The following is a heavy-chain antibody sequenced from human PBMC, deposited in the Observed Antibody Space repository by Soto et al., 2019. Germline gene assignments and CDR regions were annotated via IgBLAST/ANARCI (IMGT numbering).Heavy chain of an antibody. D-gene: IGHD4-17*01. J-gene: IGHJ6*03. CDR2: INPNSGGT. CDR1: GYTFTGYY. V-gene: IGHV1-2*04. CDR3: ARDSLYRQTTVTTLYYYYMAV. Sequence: GASVKVSCKASGYTFTGYYMHRVRQAPGQGLEWMGWINPNSGGTNYAQKFQGWVTMTRDTSISTAYMELSRLRSDDTAVYYCARDSLYRQTTVTTLYYYYMAVWGKGTTVTVSS.